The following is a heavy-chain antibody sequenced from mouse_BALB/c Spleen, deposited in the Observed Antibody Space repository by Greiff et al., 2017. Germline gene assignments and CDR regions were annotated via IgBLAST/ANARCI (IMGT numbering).Heavy chain of an antibody. Sequence: VQLQQSGPELMKPGASVKISCKASGYSFTSYYMHWVKQSHGKSLEWIGYIDPFNGGTSYNQKFKGKATLTVDKSSSTAYMHLSSLTSEDSAVYYCARGSLVGGFAYWGQGTLVTVSA. D-gene: IGHD2-10*02. CDR3: ARGSLVGGFAY. V-gene: IGHV1S135*01. CDR2: IDPFNGGT. J-gene: IGHJ3*01. CDR1: GYSFTSYY.